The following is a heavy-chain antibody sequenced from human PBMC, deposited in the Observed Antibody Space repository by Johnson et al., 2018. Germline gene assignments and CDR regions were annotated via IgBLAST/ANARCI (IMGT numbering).Heavy chain of an antibody. CDR1: GFTFSDLT. CDR2: ISSDTTYI. CDR3: ERSPYDDNSPTSFDI. D-gene: IGHD2/OR15-2a*01. J-gene: IGHJ3*02. V-gene: IGHV3-21*04. Sequence: VQLVESGGGLVQPGGSLRLCCAASGFTFSDLTMNWVRQAPGKGLEWVSSISSDTTYISYADSVKGRFTIARDNSRNTLYRQMNSLRAEDSAVYYCERSPYDDNSPTSFDIWGQGTMVTVSA.